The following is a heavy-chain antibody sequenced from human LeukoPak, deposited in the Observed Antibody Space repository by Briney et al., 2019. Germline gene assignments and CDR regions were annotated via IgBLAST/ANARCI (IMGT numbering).Heavy chain of an antibody. CDR3: ARDTTNVYYYDTSGYDH. Sequence: SETLSLTCNVSGYSVSSGSYYWSWIRQPPGKGLEWIGYIYYSGSTSYNPSLNSRVTISLDTSKNQFSLKLSSVTAADTAIYYCARDTTNVYYYDTSGYDHWGQGTLVTVSS. D-gene: IGHD3-22*01. J-gene: IGHJ4*02. CDR1: GYSVSSGSYY. V-gene: IGHV4-61*01. CDR2: IYYSGST.